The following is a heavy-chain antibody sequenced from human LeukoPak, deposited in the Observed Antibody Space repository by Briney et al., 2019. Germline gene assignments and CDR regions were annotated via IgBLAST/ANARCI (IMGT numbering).Heavy chain of an antibody. CDR3: ARNTYSSSSLGNWFDP. Sequence: SETLSLTCTVSGGSISSGTYYWSWIRQPAGKGVEWIGRIYTSGSTNYNPSLKSRVTISVDTSKNQFSLKVSSVTAADTAVYYCARNTYSSSSLGNWFDPWGQGTLVTVSS. J-gene: IGHJ5*02. CDR1: GGSISSGTYY. D-gene: IGHD6-6*01. CDR2: IYTSGST. V-gene: IGHV4-61*02.